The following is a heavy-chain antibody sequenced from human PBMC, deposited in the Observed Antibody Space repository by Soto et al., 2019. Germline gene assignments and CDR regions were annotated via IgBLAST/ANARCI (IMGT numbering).Heavy chain of an antibody. CDR1: GLTFSSYG. J-gene: IGHJ4*02. CDR2: ISYDGSNK. CDR3: ARDHVVAAAGTCFDY. D-gene: IGHD6-13*01. V-gene: IGHV3-30*03. Sequence: QVQLVESGGGVVQPGRSLRLSCAASGLTFSSYGMHWVRQAPGKGLEWVAVISYDGSNKYYADSVKGRFTISRDNSKNTLSLQMNSLRAEDSAVYYCARDHVVAAAGTCFDYWGQGTLVTVSS.